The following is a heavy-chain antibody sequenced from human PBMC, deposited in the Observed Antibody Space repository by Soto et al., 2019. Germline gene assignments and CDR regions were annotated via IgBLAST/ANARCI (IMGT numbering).Heavy chain of an antibody. CDR2: IYYSGST. V-gene: IGHV4-31*03. J-gene: IGHJ5*02. CDR1: GGSISSGGYY. CDR3: ARDYGGIDP. D-gene: IGHD4-17*01. Sequence: PSETLSLTCTFSGGSISSGGYYLSWIRQHPGKGLEWIGYIYYSGSTYYNPSLKSRVTISVDTSKNQFSLKLSSVTAADTAVYYCARDYGGIDPWGQGTLVTVSS.